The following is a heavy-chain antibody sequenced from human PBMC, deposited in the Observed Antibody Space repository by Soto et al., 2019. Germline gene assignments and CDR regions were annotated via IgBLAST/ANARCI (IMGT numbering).Heavy chain of an antibody. CDR2: TYCGSRWWG. J-gene: IGHJ4*02. D-gene: IGHD5-18*01. CDR3: AIRIGNRWLDY. CDR1: GDIVSSNYAT. V-gene: IGHV6-1*01. Sequence: PSQTLSLTCVISGDIVSSNYATWNLIRHSPSRGLEWLGRTYCGSRWWGDYAVSVKSLVSRKPERADNQFSLQLNSVTPEETAVYYCAIRIGNRWLDYWGQGTLVTVSS.